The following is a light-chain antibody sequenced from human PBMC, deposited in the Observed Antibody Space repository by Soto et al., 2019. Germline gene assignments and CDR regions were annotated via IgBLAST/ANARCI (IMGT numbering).Light chain of an antibody. Sequence: EIVLTQSPATLSLFPGERATLSCRASQSVRTYLAWYQQKPGQAPRLLISNASNRATGIPARFSGSGCGTEFTLTISSLESEDSAVYYCHQRSNWPRTFGGGTKVEIK. CDR2: NAS. CDR1: QSVRTY. V-gene: IGKV3-11*01. CDR3: HQRSNWPRT. J-gene: IGKJ4*01.